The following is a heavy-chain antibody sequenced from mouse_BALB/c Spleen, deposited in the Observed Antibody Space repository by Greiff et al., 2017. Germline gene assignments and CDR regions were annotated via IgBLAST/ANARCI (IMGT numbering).Heavy chain of an antibody. J-gene: IGHJ2*01. CDR1: GYSITSDYA. CDR3: ARDGYDLDY. D-gene: IGHD2-2*01. CDR2: ISYSGST. Sequence: EVKLVESGPGLVKPSQSLSLTCTVTGYSITSDYAWNWIRQFPGNKLEWMGYISYSGSTSYNPSLKSRISITRDTSKNQFFLQLNSVTTEDTATYYCARDGYDLDYWGQGTTLTVSS. V-gene: IGHV3-2*02.